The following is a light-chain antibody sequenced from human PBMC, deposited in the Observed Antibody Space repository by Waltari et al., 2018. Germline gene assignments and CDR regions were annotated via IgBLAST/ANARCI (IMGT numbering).Light chain of an antibody. Sequence: IVLTQSPGTLSSSPGERATLTCRASQSISTFLAWYQQRPGQAPRLLIYATSSRATGIPDRFSGSGSGTDFSLTISRLEPEDFAVYYCQHYVRLPATFGQGTKVEIK. CDR3: QHYVRLPAT. J-gene: IGKJ1*01. V-gene: IGKV3-20*01. CDR1: QSISTF. CDR2: ATS.